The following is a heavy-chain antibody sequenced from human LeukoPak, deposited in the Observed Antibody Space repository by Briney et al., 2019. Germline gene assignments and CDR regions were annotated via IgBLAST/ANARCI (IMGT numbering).Heavy chain of an antibody. V-gene: IGHV3-23*01. CDR1: GFTFSSYA. D-gene: IGHD4-11*01. CDR2: ISGSGGST. CDR3: AKRGRTGTQEAFDY. J-gene: IGHJ4*02. Sequence: PGGSLRLSCAASGFTFSSYAMSWVRQAAGKGLEWVSAISGSGGSTYYADSVKGRFTISRDNSKNALYLQMNSLRAEDTAVYYCAKRGRTGTQEAFDYWGQGTLVTVSS.